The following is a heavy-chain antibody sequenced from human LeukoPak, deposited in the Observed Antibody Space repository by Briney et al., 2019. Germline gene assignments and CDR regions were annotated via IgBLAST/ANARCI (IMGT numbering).Heavy chain of an antibody. Sequence: ASVKVSCKASGYTFSSYDIHWVRQATGQGLEWMGGIIPIFGTANYAQKFQGGVTITTDESTSTAYMELSSLRSEDTAVYYCARNTNPYCHSTSCYTFDYWGQGTLVTVSS. D-gene: IGHD2-2*02. CDR3: ARNTNPYCHSTSCYTFDY. CDR1: GYTFSSYD. V-gene: IGHV1-69*05. CDR2: IIPIFGTA. J-gene: IGHJ4*02.